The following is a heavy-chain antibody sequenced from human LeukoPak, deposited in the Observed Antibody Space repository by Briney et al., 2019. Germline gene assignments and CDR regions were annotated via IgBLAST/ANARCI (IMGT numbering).Heavy chain of an antibody. CDR1: GGSISSSNW. V-gene: IGHV4-4*02. CDR2: IYHSGII. CDR3: ARGGIAARTYDY. D-gene: IGHD6-6*01. J-gene: IGHJ4*02. Sequence: SETLSLTCTVSGGSISSSNWWSWVRQPPGKGLEWIGEIYHSGIINYNPSLRSRVTISVDKSKNQFSLKLSSVTAADTAVYYCARGGIAARTYDYWGQGTLVTVSS.